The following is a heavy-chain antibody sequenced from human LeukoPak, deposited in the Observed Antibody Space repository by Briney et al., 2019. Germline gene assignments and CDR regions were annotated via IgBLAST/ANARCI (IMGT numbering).Heavy chain of an antibody. CDR1: GFTFSSYA. V-gene: IGHV3-21*01. Sequence: PGGSLRLSCAASGFTFSSYAMSWVRQAPGKGLEWVSSISSSSSYIYYADSVKGRFTISRDNAKNSLYLQMNSLRAEDTAVYYCARDLWFGPPDYWGQGTLVTVSS. CDR3: ARDLWFGPPDY. D-gene: IGHD3-10*01. CDR2: ISSSSSYI. J-gene: IGHJ4*02.